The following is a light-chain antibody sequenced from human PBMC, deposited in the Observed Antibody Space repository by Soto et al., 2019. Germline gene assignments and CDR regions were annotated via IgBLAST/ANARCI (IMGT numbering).Light chain of an antibody. CDR3: QQYGSSPQVT. V-gene: IGKV3-20*01. Sequence: EIVLTQSPGTLSLSPGERATLSCRASQSVSSSYLAWYQQKPGQAPRLLIYGASSRATGIPDRFSGSGSGTDFTITISRLEPEDSAVYYCQQYGSSPQVTFGGGTKVEIK. J-gene: IGKJ4*01. CDR1: QSVSSSY. CDR2: GAS.